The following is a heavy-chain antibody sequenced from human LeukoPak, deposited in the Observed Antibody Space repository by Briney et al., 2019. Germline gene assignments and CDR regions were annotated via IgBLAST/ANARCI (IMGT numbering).Heavy chain of an antibody. V-gene: IGHV3-13*04. J-gene: IGHJ2*01. CDR1: GFTFSSYD. CDR2: IATAGDT. Sequence: GGCLRLSCAASGFTFSSYDMHWVRQATGKRLEWVSTIATAGDTYYPGSVKGRFTISRENGKNSLYLQMNSLRAGDTAVYYCARAATTGSGTRGYFDLWGRGTLVTVSS. D-gene: IGHD3-10*01. CDR3: ARAATTGSGTRGYFDL.